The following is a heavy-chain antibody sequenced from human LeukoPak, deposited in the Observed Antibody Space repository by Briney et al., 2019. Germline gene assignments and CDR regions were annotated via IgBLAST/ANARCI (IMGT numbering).Heavy chain of an antibody. CDR2: IHHSGTT. Sequence: PSESLSLTCTVSGGSVSRGSYYWSWTRQPPGKGLEWIGYIHHSGTTNYSPSLKSRVTISVDMSTNQFFLNLTSVTAADTAVYYCARGRLGATYWGQGTLVTVSS. D-gene: IGHD1-26*01. J-gene: IGHJ4*02. CDR3: ARGRLGATY. V-gene: IGHV4-61*01. CDR1: GGSVSRGSYY.